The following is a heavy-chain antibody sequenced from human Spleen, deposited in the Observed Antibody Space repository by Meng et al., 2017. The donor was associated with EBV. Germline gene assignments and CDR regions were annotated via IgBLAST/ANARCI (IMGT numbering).Heavy chain of an antibody. CDR1: GYTFTNYA. CDR2: IDTNTGHP. Sequence: QVQLVQSGSELQKPGASVKVSCTASGYTFTNYAINWVRQAPGQGLEWMGWIDTNTGHPTYAQGFTGQFVFSLDTSVNTAFLQISSLKAADSAVYYCVSTISAAGYWGQGTLVTVSS. J-gene: IGHJ4*02. V-gene: IGHV7-4-1*02. CDR3: VSTISAAGY. D-gene: IGHD6-13*01.